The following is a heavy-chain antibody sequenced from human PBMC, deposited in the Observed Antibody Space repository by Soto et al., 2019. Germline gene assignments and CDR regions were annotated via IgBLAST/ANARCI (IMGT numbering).Heavy chain of an antibody. Sequence: QVQLVESGGGVVQPGRSLRLSCAASGFTFSSYAMHWVRPAPGKGLEWVAVISYDGSNKYYADSVKGRFTISRDNSKNTRYLQMNSLRAEDTAVYYCASLGYDAFDIWGQGTMVTVSS. CDR3: ASLGYDAFDI. D-gene: IGHD3-16*01. CDR1: GFTFSSYA. J-gene: IGHJ3*02. CDR2: ISYDGSNK. V-gene: IGHV3-30-3*01.